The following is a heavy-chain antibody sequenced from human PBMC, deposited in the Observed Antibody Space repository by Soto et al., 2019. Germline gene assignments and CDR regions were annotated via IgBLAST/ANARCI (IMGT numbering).Heavy chain of an antibody. J-gene: IGHJ4*02. D-gene: IGHD5-18*01. V-gene: IGHV4-61*01. CDR3: ARSVNRGYSYGYGH. CDR2: IYHTGST. Sequence: ETLSLTCSVNGDSINSGSVYWNWIRQTPGKGLEWIGYIYHTGSTSKNPSLKSRVTLSLDTSKNQLTLNLTSVTAADTAIYYCARSVNRGYSYGYGHWGQGTLVTVSS. CDR1: GDSINSGSVY.